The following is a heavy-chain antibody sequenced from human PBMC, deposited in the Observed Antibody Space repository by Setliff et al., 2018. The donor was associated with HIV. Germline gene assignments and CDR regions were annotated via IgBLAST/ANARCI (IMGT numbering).Heavy chain of an antibody. CDR3: ASNLLLGYPHY. Sequence: SETLSLTCTVSGYSISSGYYWGWIRQPPGKGLEWIGSIYHSGRTYYNPSLKSRVTISVDTSKNQFSLKLSPVTAADTAVYYCASNLLLGYPHYWGQGTLVTVSS. CDR2: IYHSGRT. CDR1: GYSISSGYY. D-gene: IGHD2-8*01. V-gene: IGHV4-38-2*02. J-gene: IGHJ4*02.